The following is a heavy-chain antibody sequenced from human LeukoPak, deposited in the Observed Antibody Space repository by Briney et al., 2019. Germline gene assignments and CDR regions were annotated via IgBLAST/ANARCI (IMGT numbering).Heavy chain of an antibody. CDR2: IYPGDSDT. CDR1: GYSFTSYW. D-gene: IGHD2-15*01. Sequence: PGESLKISCKGSGYSFTSYWIGWVRQMPGKGLEWMGIIYPGDSDTRYSPSFQGQVTISADKSISTAYLQWSSLKASDTAMYYCARPNCSGGSCYSDSFDYWGQGTLVTVSS. V-gene: IGHV5-51*01. CDR3: ARPNCSGGSCYSDSFDY. J-gene: IGHJ4*02.